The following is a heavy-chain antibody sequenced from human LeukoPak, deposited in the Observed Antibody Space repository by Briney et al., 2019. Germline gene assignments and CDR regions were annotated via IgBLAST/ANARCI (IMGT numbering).Heavy chain of an antibody. J-gene: IGHJ4*02. CDR1: GYSISNYFY. Sequence: SETLSLTCTVSGYSISNYFYWGWIRQLPGKGLEWIGTISHSGSTYYNASLKSRVAISLDASKNQFSLKLSSVTATDTAVYYCARTVIRAAISQYTFDYWGQGTLVTVSS. D-gene: IGHD2-2*02. CDR2: ISHSGST. CDR3: ARTVIRAAISQYTFDY. V-gene: IGHV4-38-2*02.